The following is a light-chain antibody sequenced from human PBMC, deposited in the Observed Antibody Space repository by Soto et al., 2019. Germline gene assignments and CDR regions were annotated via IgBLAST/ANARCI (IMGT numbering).Light chain of an antibody. Sequence: HSALTQPASVSGSPGQSITISCTGTSSDVGSHNFVSWYQQHPGKAPELMIFEVSKRPSGVSNRFSGSKSGNTASLTISGLQAEDEADYYCYSYVGSISFGGGTKLTVL. CDR2: EVS. CDR1: SSDVGSHNF. V-gene: IGLV2-23*02. J-gene: IGLJ2*01. CDR3: YSYVGSIS.